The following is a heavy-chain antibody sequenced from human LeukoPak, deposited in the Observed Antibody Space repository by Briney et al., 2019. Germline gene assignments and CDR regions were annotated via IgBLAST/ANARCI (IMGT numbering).Heavy chain of an antibody. J-gene: IGHJ4*02. CDR1: GYSFTSHW. CDR3: ARGLYVWGSYRYPFDY. D-gene: IGHD3-16*02. CDR2: IYPGDSDT. Sequence: PGESLKISCTGSGYSFTSHWIGWVRQMPGKGLEWIAVIYPGDSDTRYSPSFQDQVIISADKSISTAYLQWSSLKASDTAMYYCARGLYVWGSYRYPFDYWGQGTLVTVSS. V-gene: IGHV5-51*01.